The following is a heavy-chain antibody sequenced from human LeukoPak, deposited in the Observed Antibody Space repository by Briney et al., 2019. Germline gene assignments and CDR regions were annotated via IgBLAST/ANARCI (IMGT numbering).Heavy chain of an antibody. V-gene: IGHV3-64D*06. CDR1: GFTFSSNA. D-gene: IGHD2-2*01. CDR2: ISSNGGST. CDR3: VKDIVVVPAEGAVDP. J-gene: IGHJ5*02. Sequence: PGGTLRLSCSASGFTFSSNAMHWVRQAPGKGLEYVSAISSNGGSTYNADSVKGRFTISRDDSKYTLYLQMSSLRAEDAAVYYCVKDIVVVPAEGAVDPWGQGTLVTVSS.